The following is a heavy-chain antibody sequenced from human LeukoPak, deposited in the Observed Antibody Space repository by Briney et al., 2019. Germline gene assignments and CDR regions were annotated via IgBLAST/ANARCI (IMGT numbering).Heavy chain of an antibody. CDR1: GGSISSYY. CDR3: ARHSRPLGYCSSTSCLYFDY. V-gene: IGHV4-59*01. CDR2: IYYSGST. D-gene: IGHD2-2*01. Sequence: SETLSLTCTVSGGSISSYYWSWIRQPPGKGLEWIGYIYYSGSTNYNPSLKSRVTISVDTSKNQFSLKLSSVTAADTAVYYCARHSRPLGYCSSTSCLYFDYWGQGTLVTVSS. J-gene: IGHJ4*02.